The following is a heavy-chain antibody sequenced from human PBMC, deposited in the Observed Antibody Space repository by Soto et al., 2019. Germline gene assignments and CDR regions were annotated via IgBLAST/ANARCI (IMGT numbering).Heavy chain of an antibody. CDR3: AREGQVGATPY. Sequence: ESVGSLVQPGGSLRLSCVASGFTLSSYGMNWVRQAPGKGLEWVSFIGSSGSTISYADSVKGRFSVFRDKAKNSLYLQMNSLRDEDTAVYYCAREGQVGATPYWGQGTPVTVSS. CDR1: GFTLSSYG. CDR2: IGSSGSTI. J-gene: IGHJ4*02. D-gene: IGHD1-26*01. V-gene: IGHV3-48*02.